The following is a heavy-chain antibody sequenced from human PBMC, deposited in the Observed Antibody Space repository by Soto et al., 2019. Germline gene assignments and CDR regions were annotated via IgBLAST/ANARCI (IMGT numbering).Heavy chain of an antibody. V-gene: IGHV4-4*07. CDR3: ASLGGTSDY. CDR2: IHSSGYN. D-gene: IGHD2-2*01. CDR1: GGSLSSYY. J-gene: IGHJ4*02. Sequence: QVHLQESGPGLVKPSETLSITCTVSGGSLSSYYWNWIRQPAGKGLEWIGRIHSSGYNNYNSPLRSRVTMSVDSSKSQISLKMTSVAAADTAVYYCASLGGTSDYGAQGTLVTVSS.